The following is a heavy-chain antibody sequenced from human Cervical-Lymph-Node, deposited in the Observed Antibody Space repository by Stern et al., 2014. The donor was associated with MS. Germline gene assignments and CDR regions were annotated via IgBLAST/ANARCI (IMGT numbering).Heavy chain of an antibody. CDR1: GFSLSTSGVG. CDR2: IYWEDGK. Sequence: QITLKESGPTLVKPTQTLTLTCTFSGFSLSTSGVGVGWIRQPPGQALEWLPLIYWEDGKRYSPLLKSRLTITKDSSKNQVFLPMTNMDPVDTATYYCAHGLEIRLWAAYWGQGTLVTVSS. V-gene: IGHV2-5*02. CDR3: AHGLEIRLWAAY. D-gene: IGHD3-16*01. J-gene: IGHJ4*02.